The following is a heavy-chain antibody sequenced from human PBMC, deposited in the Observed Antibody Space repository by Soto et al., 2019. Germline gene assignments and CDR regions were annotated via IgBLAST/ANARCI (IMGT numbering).Heavy chain of an antibody. CDR1: GFTFSGSA. CDR3: TRLVYCSGDSCSAFDY. CDR2: IRSKASSYAT. V-gene: IGHV3-73*01. Sequence: PGXSLRLSCAASGFTFSGSALHWFRQASVKGLEWVGRIRSKASSYATAYAASVKGRFTITRDDSKNTAYLQMNSLKTEDTAVYYCTRLVYCSGDSCSAFDYWGQGTLVTVSS. D-gene: IGHD2-15*01. J-gene: IGHJ4*02.